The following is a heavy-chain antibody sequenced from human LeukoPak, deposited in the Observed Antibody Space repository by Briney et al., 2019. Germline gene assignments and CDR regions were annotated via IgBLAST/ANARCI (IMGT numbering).Heavy chain of an antibody. CDR3: ARNMYTSGWYRLGY. CDR1: GFTFSSYS. D-gene: IGHD6-19*01. Sequence: GGSLRLSCAASGFTFSSYSMNWVRQAPGKGLEWVSYISSSTIYYADSVKGRCTISRDIAKNSLYLQMNSLRAEDTAVYYCARNMYTSGWYRLGYWGQGTLVTVSS. CDR2: ISSSTI. V-gene: IGHV3-48*01. J-gene: IGHJ4*02.